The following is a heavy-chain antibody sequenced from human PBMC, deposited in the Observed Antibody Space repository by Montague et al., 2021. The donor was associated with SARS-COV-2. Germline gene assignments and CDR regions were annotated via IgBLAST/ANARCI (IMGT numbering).Heavy chain of an antibody. D-gene: IGHD3-10*01. Sequence: SLRLSCAASGFTLSSYAMSWVRQAPGKGLEWVSTISGSGGSTYCADSVKGRFTISRDNSKNTLYLQMNSLRAEDTAVYYCANDVGALLGSGSYQGYWGQGTLVTVSS. CDR3: ANDVGALLGSGSYQGY. CDR2: ISGSGGST. J-gene: IGHJ4*02. CDR1: GFTLSSYA. V-gene: IGHV3-23*01.